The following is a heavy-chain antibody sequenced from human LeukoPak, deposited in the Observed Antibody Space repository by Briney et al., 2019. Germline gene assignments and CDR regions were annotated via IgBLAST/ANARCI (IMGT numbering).Heavy chain of an antibody. CDR2: IYATGST. CDR3: AVNYGGYPDLRYFDL. J-gene: IGHJ2*01. CDR1: GGSVSSSRYY. D-gene: IGHD4-17*01. V-gene: IGHV4-61*02. Sequence: SETLSLTCPVSGGSVSSSRYYWDWIRQPAGGGPEWIGRIYATGSTNYNPSLKSRVTMSVDTSKNQFSLKLSSVTAADTAVYYCAVNYGGYPDLRYFDLWGRGTLVSVSS.